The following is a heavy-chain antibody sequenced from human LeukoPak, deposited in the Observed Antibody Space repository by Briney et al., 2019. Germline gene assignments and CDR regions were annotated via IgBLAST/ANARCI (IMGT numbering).Heavy chain of an antibody. D-gene: IGHD5-18*01. CDR2: ISWNSGSI. Sequence: GGSLRLSCAASGFTFDDYAMHWVRQAPGKGLEWVSGISWNSGSIGYADSVKGRFTISGDNAKNSLYLQMNSLRAEDTALYYCAKPTAKYYYYYGMDVWGQGTTVTVSS. CDR3: AKPTAKYYYYYGMDV. CDR1: GFTFDDYA. V-gene: IGHV3-9*01. J-gene: IGHJ6*02.